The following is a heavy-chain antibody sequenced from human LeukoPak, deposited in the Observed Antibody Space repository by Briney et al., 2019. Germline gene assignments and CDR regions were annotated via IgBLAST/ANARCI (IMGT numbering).Heavy chain of an antibody. J-gene: IGHJ6*03. V-gene: IGHV4-61*05. CDR2: IYYSGST. Sequence: SETLSLTCTVSGGSISSSSYYWGWIRQPPGKGLEWIGYIYYSGSTNYNPSLKSRVTISVDTSKNQFSLKLSSVTAADTAVYYCARTRYGSGSYYYYMDVWGKGTTVTISS. CDR3: ARTRYGSGSYYYYMDV. D-gene: IGHD3-10*01. CDR1: GGSISSSSYY.